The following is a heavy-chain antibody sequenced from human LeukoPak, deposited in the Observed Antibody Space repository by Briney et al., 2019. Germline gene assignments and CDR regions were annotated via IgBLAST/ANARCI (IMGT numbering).Heavy chain of an antibody. CDR2: IIPIFGTA. CDR3: AREYYGSGSYYRGY. D-gene: IGHD3-10*01. J-gene: IGHJ4*02. V-gene: IGHV1-69*05. Sequence: SVKVSCKASGGTFSSYGISWVRQAPGQGLEWMGRIIPIFGTANYAQKFQGRVTITTDESTSTAYMELSSLRSEDTAVYYCAREYYGSGSYYRGYWGQGTLVTVSS. CDR1: GGTFSSYG.